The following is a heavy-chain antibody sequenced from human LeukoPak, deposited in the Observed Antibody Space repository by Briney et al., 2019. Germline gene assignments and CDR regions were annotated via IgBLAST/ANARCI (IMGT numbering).Heavy chain of an antibody. CDR1: GGSISSYY. CDR3: ARGRSDYSNYANDY. CDR2: IYYSGST. Sequence: PSETLSLTCTVSGGSISSYYWSWIRQPPGKGLEWIGYIYYSGSTNYNPSLKSRVTISVDTSKNQFSLKLSSVTAADTAVYYCARGRSDYSNYANDYWGQGTLVTVSS. D-gene: IGHD4-4*01. J-gene: IGHJ4*02. V-gene: IGHV4-59*12.